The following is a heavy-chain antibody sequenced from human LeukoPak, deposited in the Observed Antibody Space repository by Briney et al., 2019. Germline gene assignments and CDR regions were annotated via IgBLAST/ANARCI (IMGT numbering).Heavy chain of an antibody. D-gene: IGHD5-18*01. V-gene: IGHV3-53*01. J-gene: IGHJ4*02. Sequence: GGSLRLSCAVSGFTVSDIYMSWVRQAPGKGLEWVSVIYSDGRTYYADSVKGRFTISRDNSRNTLYLQMNSLRAEDTAVYYCARDPGYNYGYDYWGQGTLVTVSS. CDR1: GFTVSDIY. CDR3: ARDPGYNYGYDY. CDR2: IYSDGRT.